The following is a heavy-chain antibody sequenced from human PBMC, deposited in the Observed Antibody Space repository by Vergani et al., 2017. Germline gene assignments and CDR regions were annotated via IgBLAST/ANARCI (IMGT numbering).Heavy chain of an antibody. V-gene: IGHV1-69*01. CDR1: GGTLSSYA. CDR3: ARGSGAAGTDLTGY. CDR2: IIPIFGTA. J-gene: IGHJ4*02. D-gene: IGHD6-13*01. Sequence: QVQLVQSGAEVKKPGSSVKVSCKASGGTLSSYAISWVRKAPGQGLEWMGGIIPIFGTANYAQKFQGRVTITEDESTSTAYMELSSLRSEDTAVYYCARGSGAAGTDLTGYWGQGTLVTVSS.